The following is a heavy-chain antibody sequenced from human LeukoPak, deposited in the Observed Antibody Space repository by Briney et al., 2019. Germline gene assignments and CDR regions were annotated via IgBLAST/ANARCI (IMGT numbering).Heavy chain of an antibody. CDR3: ARDGVQGYDRDTSGHWDF. V-gene: IGHV3-21*01. J-gene: IGHJ4*02. CDR1: GFNFRSYS. Sequence: KPGGSLRLSCAASGFNFRSYSMNWVRQAPGKGLEWVSYINNSGRYTYYADPVKGRFTISRDNAQNSLYLDMTYLSADDTALYSCARDGVQGYDRDTSGHWDFWGQGILVTVSS. CDR2: INNSGRYT. D-gene: IGHD3-22*01.